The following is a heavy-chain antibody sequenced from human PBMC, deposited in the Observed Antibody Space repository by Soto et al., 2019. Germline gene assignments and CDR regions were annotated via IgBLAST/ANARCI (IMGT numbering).Heavy chain of an antibody. V-gene: IGHV3-30*03. J-gene: IGHJ6*02. CDR3: ARVVPAAMYYYYGMDV. Sequence: QVQLVESGGGVVQPGRSLRLSCAASGFTFSTYAMHWVRQAPGKGLEWVAVLSYDGSNKYYADSVKGRFTISRDNSKNTLYLQMNSLRAEETAVYYCARVVPAAMYYYYGMDVWGQGTTVTVSS. D-gene: IGHD2-2*01. CDR1: GFTFSTYA. CDR2: LSYDGSNK.